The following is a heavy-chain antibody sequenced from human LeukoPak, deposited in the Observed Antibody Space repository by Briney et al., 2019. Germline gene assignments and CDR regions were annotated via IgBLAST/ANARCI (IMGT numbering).Heavy chain of an antibody. J-gene: IGHJ4*02. CDR3: ARGPSYCGNNCYYYFDS. Sequence: GGSLRLSCAASGFTFDDYAMHWVRQAPGKGLEWVSGISWNSGSIGYADSVKGRFTISRDNAKNSLYLQMNSLRAEDTAVYYCARGPSYCGNNCYYYFDSWGQGTLVTVSS. CDR1: GFTFDDYA. V-gene: IGHV3-9*01. CDR2: ISWNSGSI. D-gene: IGHD2-21*01.